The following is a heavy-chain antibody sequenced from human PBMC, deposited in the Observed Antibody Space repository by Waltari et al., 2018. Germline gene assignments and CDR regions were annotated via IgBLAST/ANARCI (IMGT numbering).Heavy chain of an antibody. CDR2: IYPGDSDT. CDR1: GYRFTNSW. D-gene: IGHD2-8*01. J-gene: IGHJ6*02. Sequence: EGQLVQSGPEVKKPGESLEISCQASGYRFTNSWIAWVRQKPGRGLEWMGIIYPGDSDTRYSPSFQRQVTISADRSISTAYLRWSSLRAADTGIYFCARDTGNETRTYGMDVWGQGTTVIVSS. V-gene: IGHV5-51*01. CDR3: ARDTGNETRTYGMDV.